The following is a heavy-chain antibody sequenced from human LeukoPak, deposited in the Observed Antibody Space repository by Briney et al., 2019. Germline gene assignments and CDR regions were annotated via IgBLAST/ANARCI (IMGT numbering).Heavy chain of an antibody. CDR3: ARSASGTYYYYGMGV. J-gene: IGHJ6*02. CDR1: GGSISSGGYY. CDR2: IYYGGST. V-gene: IGHV4-31*03. Sequence: PSETLSLTCTVSGGSISSGGYYWSWIRQHPGKGLEWIGYIYYGGSTYYNPSLKSRVTISVDTSKNQFSLKLSSVTAADTAVYYCARSASGTYYYYGMGVWGQGTTVTVSS. D-gene: IGHD1-7*01.